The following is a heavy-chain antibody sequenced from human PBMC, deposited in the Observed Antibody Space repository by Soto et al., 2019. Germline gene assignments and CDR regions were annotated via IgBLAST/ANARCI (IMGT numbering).Heavy chain of an antibody. Sequence: PSETLALTCTVSGGSISSYYWSWVRQPPRKGLEWIGYIYYSGSTNYNPSLKSRVTISVDTSKNQFSLKLSSVTAADTAVYYCARRRGGSSWGFDYWGPGTLVNVSS. J-gene: IGHJ4*02. CDR3: ARRRGGSSWGFDY. D-gene: IGHD6-13*01. V-gene: IGHV4-59*08. CDR1: GGSISSYY. CDR2: IYYSGST.